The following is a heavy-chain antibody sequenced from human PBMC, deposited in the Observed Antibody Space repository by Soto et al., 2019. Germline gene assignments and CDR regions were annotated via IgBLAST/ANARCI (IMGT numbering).Heavy chain of an antibody. V-gene: IGHV3-23*01. D-gene: IGHD6-19*01. CDR2: ISGSGGST. CDR3: ARGIAVAKYYFDY. CDR1: GFTFSSYA. Sequence: ESGGGLVQPGGSLRLSCAASGFTFSSYAMSWVRQAPGKGLEWVSAISGSGGSTYYADSAKGRFTISRDNSKNTLYLQMNSLRAEDTAVYYCARGIAVAKYYFDYWGQGTLVTVSS. J-gene: IGHJ4*02.